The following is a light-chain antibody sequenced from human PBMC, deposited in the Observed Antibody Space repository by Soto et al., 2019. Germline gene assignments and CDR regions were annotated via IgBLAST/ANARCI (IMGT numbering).Light chain of an antibody. Sequence: DIQMTQSTSTLSASVGDRVTITCRASQNIDNCLAWYQHKPGKAPKVLIYKASTLESGVPSRFSGSESGTEFTLTISSLQPDDFATYYCQQYNSYPRTFGQGTTVEIK. V-gene: IGKV1-5*03. CDR2: KAS. J-gene: IGKJ2*01. CDR3: QQYNSYPRT. CDR1: QNIDNC.